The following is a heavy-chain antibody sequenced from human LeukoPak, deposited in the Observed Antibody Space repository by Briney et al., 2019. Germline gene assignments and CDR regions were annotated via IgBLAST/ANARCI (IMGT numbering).Heavy chain of an antibody. J-gene: IGHJ5*02. CDR1: IDSSSNYH. D-gene: IGHD1-26*01. V-gene: IGHV4-34*01. CDR2: VNESGGT. Sequence: SETLSLTCAVYIDSSSNYHWNWIRQTPAKGMEWIGEVNESGGTNISPSLRSRVILSVDTSKNQFSLKLISVTVADTAIYYCARGQGATVPQVGKNWFDPWGQGTRVTVSS. CDR3: ARGQGATVPQVGKNWFDP.